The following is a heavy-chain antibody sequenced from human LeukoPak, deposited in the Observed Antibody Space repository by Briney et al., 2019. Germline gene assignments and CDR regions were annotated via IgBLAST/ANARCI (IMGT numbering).Heavy chain of an antibody. J-gene: IGHJ4*02. CDR1: GYTFTSYG. Sequence: ASVKVSCKASGYTFTSYGISWVRQAPGQGLEWMGWISAYNGNTNYAQKLQGRVTMTTDTSTSTAYMELRSLRSDDTAVYYCARVATEIRKWLLLRPSFDYWGQGTLVTVSS. CDR2: ISAYNGNT. V-gene: IGHV1-18*01. D-gene: IGHD3-22*01. CDR3: ARVATEIRKWLLLRPSFDY.